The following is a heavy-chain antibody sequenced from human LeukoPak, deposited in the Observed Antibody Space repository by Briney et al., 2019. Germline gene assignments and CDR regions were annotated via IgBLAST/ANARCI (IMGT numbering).Heavy chain of an antibody. V-gene: IGHV4-34*01. CDR3: ASSGYCSGGSCERTVAFDI. D-gene: IGHD2-15*01. Sequence: SETLSLTCAVYGGSFSGYYWSWIRQPPGKGLEWIGEINHSGSTNYNPSLKSRVAISVDTSKNQFSLKLSSVTAADTAVYYCASSGYCSGGSCERTVAFDIWGQGTMVTVSS. J-gene: IGHJ3*02. CDR1: GGSFSGYY. CDR2: INHSGST.